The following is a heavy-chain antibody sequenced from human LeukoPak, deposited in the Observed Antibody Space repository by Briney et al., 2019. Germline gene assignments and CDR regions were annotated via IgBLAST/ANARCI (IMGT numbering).Heavy chain of an antibody. D-gene: IGHD3-10*01. CDR2: ICYSGST. CDR3: ARQGPRTGSYNIPFDY. Sequence: PSETLSLTCTVSGGSISSSTYYCGWIRQSPGKGLEWIGSICYSGSTYYNPSLKSRVTISVDTSKNQFSLKLSSVTAADTGVYYCARQGPRTGSYNIPFDYWGQGTLVTVSS. CDR1: GGSISSSTYY. V-gene: IGHV4-39*01. J-gene: IGHJ4*02.